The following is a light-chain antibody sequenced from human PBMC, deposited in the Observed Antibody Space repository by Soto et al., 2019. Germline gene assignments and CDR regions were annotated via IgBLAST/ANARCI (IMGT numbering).Light chain of an antibody. Sequence: QSVLPQPPSASGTPGQRVTISCSTSNSRSGSNYVYWYQQLPGTAPKLLIYRNDQRPSGVPDRFSGSKSGTSASLAISGLRSEDEADYSCAKCDDSLRVYVLGTGTKVTAL. CDR2: RND. J-gene: IGLJ1*01. V-gene: IGLV1-47*01. CDR3: AKCDDSLRVYV. CDR1: NSRSGSNY.